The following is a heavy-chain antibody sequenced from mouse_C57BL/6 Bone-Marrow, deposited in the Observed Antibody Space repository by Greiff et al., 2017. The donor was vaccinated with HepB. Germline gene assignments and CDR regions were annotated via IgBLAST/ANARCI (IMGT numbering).Heavy chain of an antibody. CDR2: ISYDGSN. CDR1: GYSITSGYY. V-gene: IGHV3-6*01. CDR3: ARHYGSAY. D-gene: IGHD1-1*01. Sequence: ESGPGLVKPSQSLSLTCSVTGYSITSGYYWNWIRQFPGNKLEWMGYISYDGSNNYNPSLKNRISITRDTSKNQFFLKLNSVTTEDTATYYCARHYGSAYWGQGTLVTVSA. J-gene: IGHJ3*01.